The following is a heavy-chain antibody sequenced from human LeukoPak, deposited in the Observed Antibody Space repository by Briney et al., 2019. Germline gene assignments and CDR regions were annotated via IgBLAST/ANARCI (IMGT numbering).Heavy chain of an antibody. D-gene: IGHD4-17*01. CDR3: ARLPPDDYGDYYYFDY. CDR1: GFTFSSYW. V-gene: IGHV3-74*01. Sequence: GGSLRLSCAASGFTFSSYWMHWVRQAPGKGLVWVSRSNSDGSITSYADSVKGRFTISRDNAKNSLYLQMNSLRAEDTALYYCARLPPDDYGDYYYFDYWGQGTLVTVSS. CDR2: SNSDGSIT. J-gene: IGHJ4*02.